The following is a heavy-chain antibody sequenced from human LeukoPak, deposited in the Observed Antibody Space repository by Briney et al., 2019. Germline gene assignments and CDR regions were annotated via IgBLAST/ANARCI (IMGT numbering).Heavy chain of an antibody. CDR1: GFTFSSYA. CDR2: ISGSGGST. V-gene: IGHV3-23*01. D-gene: IGHD6-19*01. CDR3: AKDYRARIAVAGPGWFDP. J-gene: IGHJ5*02. Sequence: GGSLRLSCAASGFTFSSYAMSWVRQAPGKGLEWVSAISGSGGSTYYADSVKGRFTISRDNSKNTLYLQMNSLRAEDTAVYYCAKDYRARIAVAGPGWFDPWGQGTLVTVSS.